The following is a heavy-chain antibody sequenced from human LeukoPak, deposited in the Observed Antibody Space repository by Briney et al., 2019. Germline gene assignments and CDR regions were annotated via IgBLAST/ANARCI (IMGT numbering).Heavy chain of an antibody. Sequence: ASVKVSCKASGYIFTGYYMHWVRQAPGQGLEWMGWINPNSGGTNYAQKFQGWVTMTRDTSISTAYMELSRLRSDDTAVYYCARAGYYYDSSGYYYPNYYYYGMDVWGQGTTVTVSS. CDR1: GYIFTGYY. D-gene: IGHD3-22*01. CDR2: INPNSGGT. V-gene: IGHV1-2*04. J-gene: IGHJ6*02. CDR3: ARAGYYYDSSGYYYPNYYYYGMDV.